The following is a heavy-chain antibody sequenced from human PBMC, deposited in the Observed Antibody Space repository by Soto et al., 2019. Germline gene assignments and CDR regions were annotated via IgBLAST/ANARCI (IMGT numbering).Heavy chain of an antibody. Sequence: PGGSLRLSCAASGFTFSSYAMSWVRQAPGKGLEWVSAISGSGGSTYYADSVKGRFTISRDNSKNTLYLQMNSLRAEDTAVYYCANQLWFGELWRHAYWGQGTLVTVSS. CDR1: GFTFSSYA. CDR3: ANQLWFGELWRHAY. D-gene: IGHD3-10*01. CDR2: ISGSGGST. V-gene: IGHV3-23*01. J-gene: IGHJ1*01.